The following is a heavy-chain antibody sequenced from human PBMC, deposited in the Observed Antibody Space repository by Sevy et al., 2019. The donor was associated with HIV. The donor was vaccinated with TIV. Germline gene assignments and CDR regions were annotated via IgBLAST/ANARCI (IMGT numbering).Heavy chain of an antibody. D-gene: IGHD6-13*01. CDR1: GFTFSSYA. CDR2: ISYNGRNK. CDR3: ARDMGVAGTGEAFDN. Sequence: GGSLRLSCAASGFTFSSYAMPWVRQAPGKGLEWVAVISYNGRNKYYADSVKGQFTISRDNAKSTLYLQMNSVRAEDTAVYYCARDMGVAGTGEAFDNWGQGTMVTASS. J-gene: IGHJ3*02. V-gene: IGHV3-30*04.